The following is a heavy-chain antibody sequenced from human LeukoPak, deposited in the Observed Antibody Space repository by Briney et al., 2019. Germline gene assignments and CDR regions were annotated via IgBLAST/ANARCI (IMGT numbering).Heavy chain of an antibody. CDR3: ARWGGDLDYYFDY. D-gene: IGHD3-16*01. CDR1: GGSISTSSYY. CDR2: IYYSGST. J-gene: IGHJ4*02. Sequence: SETLSLTCTVSGGSISTSSYYWGWIRQPPGKGLEWIGSIYYSGSTYYNPSLKSRVAISVDTSKNQFSLKLGSVTAADTAVYYCARWGGDLDYYFDYWGQGTLVTVSS. V-gene: IGHV4-39*01.